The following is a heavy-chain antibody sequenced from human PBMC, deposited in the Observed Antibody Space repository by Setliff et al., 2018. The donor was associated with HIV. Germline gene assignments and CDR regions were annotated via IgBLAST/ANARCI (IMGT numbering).Heavy chain of an antibody. J-gene: IGHJ3*01. D-gene: IGHD6-6*01. V-gene: IGHV1-2*06. CDR1: GYMILGYK. Sequence: ASVKVSCKAIGYMILGYKMNWVRQAPGQGLEWIGRISPNNGAAEYAPKFQGRVSMTLDTSISTAYLEIPRLTSDDAAVYFCARPRVFDSFDVWGQGTKVTGSS. CDR3: ARPRVFDSFDV. CDR2: ISPNNGAA.